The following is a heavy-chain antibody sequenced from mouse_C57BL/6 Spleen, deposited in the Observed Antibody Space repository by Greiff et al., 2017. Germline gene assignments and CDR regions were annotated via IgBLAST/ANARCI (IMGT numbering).Heavy chain of an antibody. CDR2: FDPSDGYT. V-gene: IGHV1-69*01. CDR3: ASLRYFEV. Sequence: QVQLQQPGAELVMPGASVKLSCKASGYTFTSYWMHWVKQRPGKGLEWIGGFDPSDGYTNYNQKFKGKATLTVDNSSSPASLQLTSLTSEDSAFYYCASLRYFEVWGTGTTVTVSS. J-gene: IGHJ1*03. CDR1: GYTFTSYW.